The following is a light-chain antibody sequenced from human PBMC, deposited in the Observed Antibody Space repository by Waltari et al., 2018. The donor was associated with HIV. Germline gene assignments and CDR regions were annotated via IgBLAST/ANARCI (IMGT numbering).Light chain of an antibody. CDR1: TSNIGADYD. CDR3: QSYDITLSASVV. Sequence: QSVLTQPPSVSGAPGQRVTIACTGSTSNIGADYDVPWYQQIPGTAPKLIIAGNKNRPSGVPDRFSASKSGTSASLTITGLQAEDEADYFCQSYDITLSASVVFGGGTKLTVL. V-gene: IGLV1-40*01. CDR2: GNK. J-gene: IGLJ2*01.